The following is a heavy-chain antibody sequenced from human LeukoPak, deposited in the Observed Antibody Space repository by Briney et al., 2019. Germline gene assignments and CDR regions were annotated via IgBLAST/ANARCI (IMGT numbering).Heavy chain of an antibody. D-gene: IGHD4-11*01. Sequence: PGGSLRLSCAASGFTFSDYYMSWIRQAPGRGLEWVSYISNSGTTRYYADSVKGRFTISRDNAKNSLYLQMNSLRAEDTAVYYCARASTTVTPNWFDPWGQGTLVTVSS. CDR1: GFTFSDYY. V-gene: IGHV3-11*04. J-gene: IGHJ5*02. CDR2: ISNSGTTR. CDR3: ARASTTVTPNWFDP.